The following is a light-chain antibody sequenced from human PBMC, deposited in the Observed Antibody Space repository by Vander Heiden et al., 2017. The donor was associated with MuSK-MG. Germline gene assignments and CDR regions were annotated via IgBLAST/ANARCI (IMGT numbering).Light chain of an antibody. V-gene: IGLV2-8*01. CDR1: SSDVGDSDH. J-gene: IGLJ2*01. CDR3: HSYARTNNV. CDR2: EGS. Sequence: QSALTQSPSASGSPGQSVTISCTGTSSDVGDSDHVSWYQQYPGSAPKLIIYEGSKRPSGVPDRFSGSKSGNTAALTVSGLQAEDEDDYYCHSYARTNNVFGGGTRLTVL.